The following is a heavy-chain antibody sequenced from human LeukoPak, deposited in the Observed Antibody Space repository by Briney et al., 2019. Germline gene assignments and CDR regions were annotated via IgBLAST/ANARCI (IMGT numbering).Heavy chain of an antibody. V-gene: IGHV4-61*02. J-gene: IGHJ6*03. Sequence: SETLSLTCTVSGGSISSGSYYWSWIRQPAGKGLEWIGRIYTSGSTNYNPSLKSRVTISVDASKNQFSLKLSSVTAADTAVYYCARDRSSGKEVPYYYYYMDVWGKGTTVTISS. CDR3: ARDRSSGKEVPYYYYYMDV. CDR1: GGSISSGSYY. CDR2: IYTSGST. D-gene: IGHD3-10*01.